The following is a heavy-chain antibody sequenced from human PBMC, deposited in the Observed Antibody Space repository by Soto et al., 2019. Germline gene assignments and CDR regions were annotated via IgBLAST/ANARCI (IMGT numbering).Heavy chain of an antibody. J-gene: IGHJ3*02. CDR2: ISSNGGST. CDR3: ARSRAPAATREGNDAFDI. Sequence: EVQLVESGGGLVQPGGSLRLSCAASGFTFSSYAMHWVRQAPGKGLEYVSAISSNGGSTYYANSVKGRFTISRDNSKNTLYLQMGSLRAEDMAVYYCARSRAPAATREGNDAFDIWGQGTMVTVSS. V-gene: IGHV3-64*01. D-gene: IGHD2-2*01. CDR1: GFTFSSYA.